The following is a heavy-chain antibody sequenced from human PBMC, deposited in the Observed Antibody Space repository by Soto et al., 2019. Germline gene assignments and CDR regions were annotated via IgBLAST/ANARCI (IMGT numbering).Heavy chain of an antibody. V-gene: IGHV1-18*01. J-gene: IGHJ4*02. D-gene: IGHD3-3*01. CDR1: GYTFTSYG. CDR2: ISAYNGIT. Sequence: QVQLVQSGAEVKKPGASVKVSCKASGYTFTSYGISWVRQAPGHGLEWMVWISAYNGITNYAQKLQGRVTMTTGTSTRTAYMELRSLRSDDTAVYYWGRRDDFWDGYIDYWGQGPLVTGSS. CDR3: GRRDDFWDGYIDY.